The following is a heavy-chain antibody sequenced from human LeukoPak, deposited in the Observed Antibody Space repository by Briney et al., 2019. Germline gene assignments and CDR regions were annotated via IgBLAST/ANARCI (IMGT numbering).Heavy chain of an antibody. CDR1: GGSVSSYY. Sequence: PSETLSLTCTVSGGSVSSYYWSWIRQPPGKGLEWIAYIYYSGSTNYNPSLKSRVAMSVDTSKNQFSLKLSSVTAADTAVYYCARLLRGDRGYFDYWGQGTLVTVSS. D-gene: IGHD3-10*01. V-gene: IGHV4-59*02. J-gene: IGHJ4*02. CDR3: ARLLRGDRGYFDY. CDR2: IYYSGST.